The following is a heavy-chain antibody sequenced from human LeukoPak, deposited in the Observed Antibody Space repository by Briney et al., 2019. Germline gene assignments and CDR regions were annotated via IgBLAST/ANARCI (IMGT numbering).Heavy chain of an antibody. Sequence: PGGSMRLSCAASGFTFSSYEIDWVRQAPGKGLELVSYIISSGSTIYYADSVKGRFTIYRDNAKNSLYLQMNSLRAEDTAVYYCARGVPLAKYYFEYWGQGTLVTVSS. J-gene: IGHJ4*02. CDR3: ARGVPLAKYYFEY. V-gene: IGHV3-48*03. CDR2: IISSGSTI. D-gene: IGHD5/OR15-5a*01. CDR1: GFTFSSYE.